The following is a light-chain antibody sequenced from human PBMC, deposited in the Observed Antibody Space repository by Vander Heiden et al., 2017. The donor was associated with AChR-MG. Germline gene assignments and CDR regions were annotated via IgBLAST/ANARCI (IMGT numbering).Light chain of an antibody. Sequence: DIQLTQSPSSVSASVGDRVTISCRASQGMSRWLTWYQQRPGKAPNLLIYATSSRQSGVPSRFSGSGSGTDFTLTITRMQPEDFATYFCQQADSFPPTFAGGTKVEIK. J-gene: IGKJ4*01. CDR1: QGMSRW. V-gene: IGKV1-12*01. CDR2: ATS. CDR3: QQADSFPPT.